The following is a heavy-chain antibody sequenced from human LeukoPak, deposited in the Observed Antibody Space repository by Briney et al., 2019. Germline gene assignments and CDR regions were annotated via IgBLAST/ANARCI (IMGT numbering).Heavy chain of an antibody. CDR2: IYNSGST. J-gene: IGHJ6*02. D-gene: IGHD5-18*01. CDR3: ARGGTAMPYYYYGMDV. Sequence: PSETLSLTCAVPGGSISSSNWRSWIRQPPGKGLEWIGYIYNSGSTYYNPSLKSRVTISVATSKNKFSLKLSSVTAADTAVYYCARGGTAMPYYYYGMDVWGQGTTVTVSS. CDR1: GGSISSSNW. V-gene: IGHV4-61*01.